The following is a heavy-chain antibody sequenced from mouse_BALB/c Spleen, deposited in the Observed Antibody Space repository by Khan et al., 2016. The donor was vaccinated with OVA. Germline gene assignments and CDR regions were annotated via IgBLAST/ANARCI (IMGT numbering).Heavy chain of an antibody. D-gene: IGHD1-1*01. CDR3: ALIYYYGTGFDY. CDR1: GYSFTDYN. Sequence: VQLKESGPELVSPGASVKVSCKASGYSFTDYNIYWVKQGHGKSLEWIGYIDPYNGGTSYNQKFKGKATLTVSKSSSTAFMHLNRLTSEDSAVYHCALIYYYGTGFDYWGQGTTLTVSS. J-gene: IGHJ2*01. V-gene: IGHV1S135*01. CDR2: IDPYNGGT.